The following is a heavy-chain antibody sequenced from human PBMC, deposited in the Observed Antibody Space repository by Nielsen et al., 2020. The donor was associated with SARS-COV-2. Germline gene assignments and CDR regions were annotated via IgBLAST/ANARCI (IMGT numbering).Heavy chain of an antibody. J-gene: IGHJ4*02. CDR1: GFTFSSYG. CDR3: ARGSYSSGEIDY. V-gene: IGHV3-33*08. CDR2: ILYDGSNK. D-gene: IGHD3-10*01. Sequence: GESLKISCAASGFTFSSYGMHWVRQAPGKGLEWVAVILYDGSNKYYADSVKGRFTISRDNSKNTLYLEMNSLRAEDTAVYYCARGSYSSGEIDYWGQGTLVTVSS.